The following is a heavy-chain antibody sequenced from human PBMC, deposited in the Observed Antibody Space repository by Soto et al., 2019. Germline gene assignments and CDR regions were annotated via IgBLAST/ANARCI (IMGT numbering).Heavy chain of an antibody. CDR2: INPNSGGT. CDR3: ARSLTEGYCTITGCYTRPLYGMDV. V-gene: IGHV1-2*02. D-gene: IGHD2-2*02. Sequence: QEQLVQSGAEVKKPGVSVKVSCKASGYTFSGYYIHWLRQAPGQGLEWMGWINPNSGGTNYAQKFQGRVTVTRDTPTSTAYMELGRLTSDDTAVYYCARSLTEGYCTITGCYTRPLYGMDVWGQGSTVTVSS. CDR1: GYTFSGYY. J-gene: IGHJ6*02.